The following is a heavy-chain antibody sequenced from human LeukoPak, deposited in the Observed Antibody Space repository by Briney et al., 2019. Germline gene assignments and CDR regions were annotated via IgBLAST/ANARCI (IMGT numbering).Heavy chain of an antibody. CDR1: GFTFRSYR. Sequence: GSLRLSCAASGFTFRSYRMHWVRQAPGKGLVWVSGINSDGSSTSYADSVKGRFTTSRDNAKNTLYLQMDSLRAEDTAMYYCARGTGSYYSLGYWGQGTLVTVSS. CDR2: INSDGSST. CDR3: ARGTGSYYSLGY. D-gene: IGHD3-10*01. V-gene: IGHV3-74*01. J-gene: IGHJ4*02.